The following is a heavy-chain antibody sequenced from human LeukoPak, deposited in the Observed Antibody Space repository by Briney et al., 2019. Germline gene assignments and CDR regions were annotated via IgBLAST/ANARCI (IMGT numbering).Heavy chain of an antibody. V-gene: IGHV5-51*01. D-gene: IGHD6-13*01. CDR2: IYPGDSDT. CDR1: AYSFTSYW. Sequence: GESLKISCQGSAYSFTSYWIGWVRQMPGKGLEWMGIIYPGDSDTRYSPSFQGQVTISADKSISTAYLQWSSLKASDTAMYYCARRLHGITAAIDIWGQGTMVTVSS. CDR3: ARRLHGITAAIDI. J-gene: IGHJ3*02.